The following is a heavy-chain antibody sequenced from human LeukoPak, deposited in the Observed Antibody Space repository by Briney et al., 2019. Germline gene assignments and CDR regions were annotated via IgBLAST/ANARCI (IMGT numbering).Heavy chain of an antibody. V-gene: IGHV3-23*01. J-gene: IGHJ3*01. CDR1: GFTFSNYA. Sequence: AGGSLRLSCAASGFTFSNYAVMRVRQAPGQGLEWVSAITSGGAPKYADSVKGRFTISRDNSKNTLYLQMNSLRVEDTAQYFCARDPNGDYIGAFEFWGQGTGVTVSS. CDR3: ARDPNGDYIGAFEF. CDR2: ITSGGAP. D-gene: IGHD4-17*01.